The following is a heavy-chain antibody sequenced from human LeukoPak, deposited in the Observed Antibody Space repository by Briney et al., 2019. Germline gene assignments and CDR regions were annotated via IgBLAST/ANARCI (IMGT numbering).Heavy chain of an antibody. CDR3: ARWVPYYYYMDV. V-gene: IGHV4-34*01. J-gene: IGHJ6*03. CDR1: VESFSGYH. D-gene: IGHD1-1*01. CDR2: INYSGNT. Sequence: SETLSLTCAVYVESFSGYHWSWVRQPPGKGLEWIGEINYSGNTNYNPSLKSRLTMSVDKSKNQFSLKLNSVTAADTAVYFCARWVPYYYYMDVWSKGTTVTVSS.